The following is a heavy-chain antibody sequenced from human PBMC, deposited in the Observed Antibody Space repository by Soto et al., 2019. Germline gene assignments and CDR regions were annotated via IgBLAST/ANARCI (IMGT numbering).Heavy chain of an antibody. J-gene: IGHJ4*02. CDR2: INPSGGST. V-gene: IGHV1-46*01. CDR3: ARPGRSEPELVYFDY. D-gene: IGHD1-26*01. Sequence: ASVKVSCKASGYTFTSYYMHWVRQAPGQGLEWMGIINPSGGSTSYAQKFQGRVTMTRDTSTSTVYMELSSLRSEDTAVYYCARPGRSEPELVYFDYWGQGTLVTVSS. CDR1: GYTFTSYY.